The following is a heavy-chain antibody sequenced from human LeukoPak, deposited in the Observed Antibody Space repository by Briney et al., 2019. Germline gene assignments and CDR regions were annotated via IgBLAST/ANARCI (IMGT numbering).Heavy chain of an antibody. J-gene: IGHJ4*02. CDR3: ARDRAQMATILLSDYFDY. V-gene: IGHV3-33*01. CDR2: IWYDGSNK. D-gene: IGHD5-24*01. CDR1: GFTFSSYG. Sequence: GGSLRLSCAASGFTFSSYGMHWVRQAPGKGLEWVAVIWYDGSNKYYADSVKGRFTISRDNSKNTLYLQMNSLRAEDTAVYYCARDRAQMATILLSDYFDYWGRGTLVTVSS.